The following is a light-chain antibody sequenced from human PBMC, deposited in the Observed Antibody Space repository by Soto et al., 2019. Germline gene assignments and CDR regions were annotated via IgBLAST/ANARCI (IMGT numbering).Light chain of an antibody. V-gene: IGKV1-5*03. CDR3: QQYNTYPLT. CDR2: KAS. Sequence: DIQMTQSPSTLSASVGDSFTITYRASQSISTWLAWYQQKTGKAPKLLIYKASSLERGVPSRFSGSGSGTEFTLTISSLQPDDFATYYCQQYNTYPLTFGGGTTVEIK. CDR1: QSISTW. J-gene: IGKJ4*01.